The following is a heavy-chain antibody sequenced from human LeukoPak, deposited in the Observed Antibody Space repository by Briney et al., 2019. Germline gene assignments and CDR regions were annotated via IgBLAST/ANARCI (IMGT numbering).Heavy chain of an antibody. CDR3: ARALGYCTNGVCYTMGGHHRHFDY. CDR2: VSYSGST. J-gene: IGHJ4*02. D-gene: IGHD2-8*01. V-gene: IGHV4-30-4*07. CDR1: GGSISSGGYS. Sequence: SETLSLTCAVSGGSISSGGYSWNWIRQPPGKGLEWIGYVSYSGSTYYNPPLKSRLTLSVDTSKNQFSLKLSSVTAADTAVYYCARALGYCTNGVCYTMGGHHRHFDYWGQGTLVTVSS.